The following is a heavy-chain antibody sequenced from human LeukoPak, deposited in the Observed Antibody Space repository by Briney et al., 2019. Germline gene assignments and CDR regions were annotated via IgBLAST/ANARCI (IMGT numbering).Heavy chain of an antibody. D-gene: IGHD2-2*01. CDR3: ASLGYCRGTSCRAPFDY. Sequence: GGSLRLSCVAYGFTVSSYWMSWLRQAPGKGLEWVANIKQDGSEKYYVDSVKGRFTISGDNAKNSLYLQMNSLRAEDTAVYYCASLGYCRGTSCRAPFDYWGQGTLVTVSS. J-gene: IGHJ4*02. V-gene: IGHV3-7*01. CDR1: GFTVSSYW. CDR2: IKQDGSEK.